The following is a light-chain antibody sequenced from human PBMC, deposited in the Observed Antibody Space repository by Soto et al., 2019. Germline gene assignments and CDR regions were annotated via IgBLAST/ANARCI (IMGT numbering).Light chain of an antibody. CDR1: ENIXTN. CDR2: CXS. J-gene: IGKJ5*01. CDR3: QQCNNGTST. V-gene: IGKV3-15*01. Sequence: LLTQSAATLSVPPGERGNLSCRASENIXTNLDGYQHEPVQAPRLFIYCXSTSATGIPARFSGSGSGKEFTLTISSLQSEYCAVYYCQQCNNGTSTFGQGTRLEIK.